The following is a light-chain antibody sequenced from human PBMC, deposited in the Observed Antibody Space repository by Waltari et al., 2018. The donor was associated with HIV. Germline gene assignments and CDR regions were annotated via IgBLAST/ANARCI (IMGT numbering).Light chain of an antibody. Sequence: EIVLTQSPATLSLSPGERATLSCRASQSVSTYLAWYQQRPGQAPRLLIYDASSRATGITARFSGSGSGTDFTLTISSLEPADFAVYYCQQRSDWPRSTFGGGTKVEIK. CDR2: DAS. CDR3: QQRSDWPRST. J-gene: IGKJ4*01. CDR1: QSVSTY. V-gene: IGKV3-11*01.